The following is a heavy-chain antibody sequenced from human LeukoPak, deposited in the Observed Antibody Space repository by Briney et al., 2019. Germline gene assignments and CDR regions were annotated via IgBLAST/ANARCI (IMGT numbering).Heavy chain of an antibody. V-gene: IGHV3-53*01. J-gene: IGHJ3*02. CDR1: GFTVSSNY. CDR2: IYSGGST. Sequence: GGSLRLSCAASGFTVSSNYMSWVRQAPGKGLEWVSVIYSGGSTYYADSVKGRFTISRDNSKNTLYLQMNSLRAEDTAVYYCARDRCSSTSCYWAPDAFDIWGQGTMVTVSS. CDR3: ARDRCSSTSCYWAPDAFDI. D-gene: IGHD2-2*01.